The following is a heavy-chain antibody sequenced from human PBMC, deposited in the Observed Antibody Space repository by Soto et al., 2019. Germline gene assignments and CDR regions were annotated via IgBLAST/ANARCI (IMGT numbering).Heavy chain of an antibody. Sequence: SVKVSCKASGFTFTSSAVQWVRQARGQRLEWIGWIVVGSGNTNYAQKFQERVTIKRDMSTSTAYMELSSLRSEDTAVYYCAADRGKVGVTPFDYWSQGTQVTVSS. CDR2: IVVGSGNT. CDR1: GFTFTSSA. D-gene: IGHD1-26*01. CDR3: AADRGKVGVTPFDY. V-gene: IGHV1-58*01. J-gene: IGHJ4*02.